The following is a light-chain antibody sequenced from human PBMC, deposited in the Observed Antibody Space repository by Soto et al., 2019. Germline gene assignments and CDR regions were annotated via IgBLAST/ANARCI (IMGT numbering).Light chain of an antibody. J-gene: IGKJ1*01. CDR2: DVS. Sequence: DIQMTQSPSTLSASVGDRITITCRASQNISIWLAWYQQKPGKAPKLLIYDVSNLESGIPSRLSGSGSQTDFTLTISSLQPDDSATYYCQQYHTFWTFGQGTKVDIK. CDR1: QNISIW. V-gene: IGKV1-5*01. CDR3: QQYHTFWT.